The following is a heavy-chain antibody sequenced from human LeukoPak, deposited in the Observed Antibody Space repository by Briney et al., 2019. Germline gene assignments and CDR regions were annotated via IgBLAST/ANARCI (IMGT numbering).Heavy chain of an antibody. D-gene: IGHD3-22*01. Sequence: PGGSLRLSCAASGFTFSDYYMSWIRQAPGKGLEWVSYISSSSSTIYYADSVKGRFTISRDNAKNSLSLQVNSLSAEDTAVYYCARSRSGYYEDYWGQGTLVTVSS. CDR3: ARSRSGYYEDY. J-gene: IGHJ4*02. CDR2: ISSSSSTI. V-gene: IGHV3-11*04. CDR1: GFTFSDYY.